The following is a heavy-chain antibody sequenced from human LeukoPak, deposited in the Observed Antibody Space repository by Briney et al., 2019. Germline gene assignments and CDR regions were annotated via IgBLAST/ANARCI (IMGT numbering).Heavy chain of an antibody. D-gene: IGHD3-3*01. Sequence: SETLSLTCAVYGGSFSGYYWSWIRQPPGKGLEWIGEITDSGSTKYNSSLKSRVTISVDTSKNQFSLNLRPLPAADTAVYYCARGLASGYPPIPFDYWGQGTLVTVSS. CDR3: ARGLASGYPPIPFDY. J-gene: IGHJ4*02. V-gene: IGHV4-34*01. CDR1: GGSFSGYY. CDR2: ITDSGST.